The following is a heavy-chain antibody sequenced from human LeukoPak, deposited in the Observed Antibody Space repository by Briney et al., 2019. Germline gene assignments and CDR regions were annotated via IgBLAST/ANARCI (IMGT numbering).Heavy chain of an antibody. J-gene: IGHJ4*02. CDR3: ARVTLLPTHIDY. Sequence: PSETLSLTCTVSGGSISSYYWSWIRQPAGKGLEWIGRIYTSGSTTYNPSLKSRVTMSVDTSKNQFTLKLSSVTAADTAVYYCARVTLLPTHIDYWGQGALVTVSS. V-gene: IGHV4-4*07. CDR1: GGSISSYY. D-gene: IGHD2/OR15-2a*01. CDR2: IYTSGST.